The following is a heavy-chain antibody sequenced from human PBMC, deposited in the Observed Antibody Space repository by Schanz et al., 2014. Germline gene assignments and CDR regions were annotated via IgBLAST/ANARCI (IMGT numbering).Heavy chain of an antibody. D-gene: IGHD6-19*01. Sequence: EVQLLESGGGLVQPGGSLRLSCAASGFTFSSYAMSWVRQAPGKGLEWVANIGYDGSEKYYVDSVKGRFTISRDTPKNTLYVQMNSLRADDTAVYYCARDLISSGWYGWGQGTLVTVSS. CDR3: ARDLISSGWYG. J-gene: IGHJ4*02. CDR1: GFTFSSYA. CDR2: IGYDGSEK. V-gene: IGHV3-7*01.